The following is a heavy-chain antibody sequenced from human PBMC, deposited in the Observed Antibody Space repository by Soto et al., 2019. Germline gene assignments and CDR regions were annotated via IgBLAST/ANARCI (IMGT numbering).Heavy chain of an antibody. Sequence: SETLSLTCTVSGGAITSSSYFWSWIRQSPGRGLEYIGYIYYNGRTNYNPSLQSRVTISVDTSTSKFSLNLTSVTAGDTAVYYCARMSRTVNYWGQGTPVPVSS. J-gene: IGHJ4*02. D-gene: IGHD4-17*01. V-gene: IGHV4-61*01. CDR2: IYYNGRT. CDR1: GGAITSSSYF. CDR3: ARMSRTVNY.